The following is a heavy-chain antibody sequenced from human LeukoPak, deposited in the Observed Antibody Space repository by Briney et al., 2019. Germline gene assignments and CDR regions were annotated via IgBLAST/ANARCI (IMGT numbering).Heavy chain of an antibody. CDR1: GFIFSNSA. CDR2: ITGSGDYT. Sequence: PGGSLRLSCAASGFIFSNSAMGWVRQAPGKGLEWVSSITGSGDYTYYADSVKGRFTISRDNSKNTLYLQMNSLRAEDTAVYYCANKPAGFDPWGQGTLVTVSS. V-gene: IGHV3-23*01. CDR3: ANKPAGFDP. J-gene: IGHJ5*02. D-gene: IGHD1-14*01.